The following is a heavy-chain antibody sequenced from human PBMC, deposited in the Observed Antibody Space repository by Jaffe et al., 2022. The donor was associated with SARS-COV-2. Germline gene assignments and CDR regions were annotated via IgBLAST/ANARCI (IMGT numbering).Heavy chain of an antibody. CDR3: ARQERSSFGMDV. CDR1: GYSFTTYW. V-gene: IGHV5-10-1*03. CDR2: IDPSDSYT. Sequence: EVQLVQSGAEVKKPGESLRISCKGSGYSFTTYWISWVRQMPGKGLEWMGRIDPSDSYTNYSPSFQGLVTISADKSISTAYLQWSSLKASDTAMYYCARQERSSFGMDVWGQGTTVTVSS. J-gene: IGHJ6*02. D-gene: IGHD2-2*01.